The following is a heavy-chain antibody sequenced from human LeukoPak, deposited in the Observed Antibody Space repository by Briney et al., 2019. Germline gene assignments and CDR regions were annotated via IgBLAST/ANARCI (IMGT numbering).Heavy chain of an antibody. CDR3: ARNEYNWNYFDY. V-gene: IGHV4-30-2*01. CDR2: IYHSGST. D-gene: IGHD1-20*01. CDR1: GGSISSGAYY. Sequence: SETLSLTCTVSGGSISSGAYYWSWIRQPPGKGLEWIGYIYHSGSTYYNPSLKSRVTISVDRSKNQFSLKLSSVTAADTAVYYCARNEYNWNYFDYWGQGTLVTVSS. J-gene: IGHJ4*02.